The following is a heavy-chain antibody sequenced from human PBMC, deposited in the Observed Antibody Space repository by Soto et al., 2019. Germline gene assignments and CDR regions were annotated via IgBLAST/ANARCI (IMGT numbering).Heavy chain of an antibody. V-gene: IGHV4-31*03. CDR3: AREVPGSLRSWFDP. D-gene: IGHD2-15*01. CDR2: IYYSGST. Sequence: SETLSLTCTVSGGSISSGGYYWSWIRQHPGKGLEWIGYIYYSGSTYYNPSLKSRVTISVDTSKNQFSLKLSSVTAADTAVYYCAREVPGSLRSWFDPWGQGTLVTVSS. CDR1: GGSISSGGYY. J-gene: IGHJ5*02.